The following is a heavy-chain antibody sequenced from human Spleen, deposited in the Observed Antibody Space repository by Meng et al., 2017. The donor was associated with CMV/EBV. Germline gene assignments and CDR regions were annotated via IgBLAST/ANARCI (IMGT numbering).Heavy chain of an antibody. J-gene: IGHJ4*02. Sequence: SVKVSCKASGDTFIAYALSWVRQAPGQGLEWMGGIIPIFGTTDYAQKFQDRITITTDESTNTAHMELSSLRSDDTAVYYCARGRYPSPGPYFDFWVQGTLVTVSS. V-gene: IGHV1-69*05. D-gene: IGHD2-15*01. CDR2: IIPIFGTT. CDR1: GDTFIAYA. CDR3: ARGRYPSPGPYFDF.